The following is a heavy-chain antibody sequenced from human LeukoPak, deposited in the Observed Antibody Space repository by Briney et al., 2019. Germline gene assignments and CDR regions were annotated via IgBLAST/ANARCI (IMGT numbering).Heavy chain of an antibody. Sequence: SETLSLTCTVSGGSISSSSYYWGWIRQPPGKGLEWIGSIYYSGSAYYNPSLKSRVTISVDTSKNQFSLKLSSVTAADTAVYYCARGKSYSRHFDYWGQGTLVTVSS. J-gene: IGHJ4*02. CDR3: ARGKSYSRHFDY. V-gene: IGHV4-39*01. CDR2: IYYSGSA. D-gene: IGHD4-11*01. CDR1: GGSISSSSYY.